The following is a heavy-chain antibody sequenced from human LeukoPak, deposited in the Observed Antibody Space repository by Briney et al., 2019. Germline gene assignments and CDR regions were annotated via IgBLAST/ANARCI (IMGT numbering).Heavy chain of an antibody. D-gene: IGHD3-10*01. J-gene: IGHJ6*03. CDR2: INSDGSST. CDR1: GFTFSSYW. Sequence: PGGSLRLSCAASGFTFSSYWMHWVRQAPGKGLVWVSRINSDGSSTSYENSVKGRFTISRDNAKNTLYLQMNSLRAEDTAVYYCARDSLLWFGELLQDYYYYMDVWGKGTTVTVSS. V-gene: IGHV3-74*01. CDR3: ARDSLLWFGELLQDYYYYMDV.